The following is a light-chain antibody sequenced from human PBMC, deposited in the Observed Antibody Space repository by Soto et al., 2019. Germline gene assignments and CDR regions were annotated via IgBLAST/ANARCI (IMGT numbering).Light chain of an antibody. V-gene: IGLV1-47*02. Sequence: QPVLTQPPSASGTPGQRVFISCSGSSSNIGGTNYAYWYQQLPRAAPKLLMHSNNLRPSGVPERISGSKSGTSASLAISGLRSEDEAVYYCASWDDRLGAVIFGGGTKLTVL. CDR2: SNN. CDR3: ASWDDRLGAVI. J-gene: IGLJ2*01. CDR1: SSNIGGTNY.